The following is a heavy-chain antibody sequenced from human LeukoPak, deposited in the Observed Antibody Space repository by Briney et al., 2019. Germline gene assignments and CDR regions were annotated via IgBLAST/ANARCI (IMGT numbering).Heavy chain of an antibody. J-gene: IGHJ4*02. CDR3: ARHRGIGFDY. D-gene: IGHD5-24*01. Sequence: PSETLSLTCTVSGGSMTSYYWSWIRQSPGKGLEWIGYIYYSGSTNYNPSLKSRVTISVDTSKNQFSLKLSSVTAADTAVYSCARHRGIGFDYWGQGTLVTVSS. CDR1: GGSMTSYY. V-gene: IGHV4-59*08. CDR2: IYYSGST.